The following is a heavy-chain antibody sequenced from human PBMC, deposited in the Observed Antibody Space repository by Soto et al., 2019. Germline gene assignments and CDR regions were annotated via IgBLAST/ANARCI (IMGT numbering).Heavy chain of an antibody. D-gene: IGHD2-8*01. Sequence: SVKVSCKASGGTFSSYAISCVRQAPGQGLEWMGGIIPIFGTANYAQKFQGRVTITADESTSTAYMELSSLRSEDTAVYYCARGISCTFFLCYGYYYYVIDVSARRSSDTVS. CDR1: GGTFSSYA. V-gene: IGHV1-69*13. J-gene: IGHJ6*02. CDR2: IIPIFGTA. CDR3: ARGISCTFFLCYGYYYYVIDV.